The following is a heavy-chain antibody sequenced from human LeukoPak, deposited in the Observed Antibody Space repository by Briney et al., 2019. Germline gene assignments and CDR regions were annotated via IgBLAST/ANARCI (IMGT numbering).Heavy chain of an antibody. D-gene: IGHD2-2*01. J-gene: IGHJ4*02. CDR2: IYYSGST. V-gene: IGHV4-61*01. CDR3: ARDWSICSSTSCYSFPFY. Sequence: PSETLSLTCTVSGGSISSGSYYWSWIRQPPGKGLEWIGYIYYSGSTNYNPSLKSRVTISVDTSKNQFSLKLSSVTAADTAVYYCARDWSICSSTSCYSFPFYWGQGTLVTVSS. CDR1: GGSISSGSYY.